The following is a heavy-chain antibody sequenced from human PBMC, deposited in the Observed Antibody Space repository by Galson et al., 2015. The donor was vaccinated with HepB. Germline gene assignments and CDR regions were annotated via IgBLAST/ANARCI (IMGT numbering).Heavy chain of an antibody. CDR2: ISYDGSNK. CDR1: GFTFSSYA. Sequence: SLRLSCAASGFTFSSYAMHWVRQAPGKGLEWVAVISYDGSNKYYADSVKGRFTISRDNSKNTLYLQMNSLRAEDTAVYYCARDPPGDYYGSGSYFDYWGQGTLVTVSS. D-gene: IGHD3-10*01. CDR3: ARDPPGDYYGSGSYFDY. V-gene: IGHV3-30*04. J-gene: IGHJ4*02.